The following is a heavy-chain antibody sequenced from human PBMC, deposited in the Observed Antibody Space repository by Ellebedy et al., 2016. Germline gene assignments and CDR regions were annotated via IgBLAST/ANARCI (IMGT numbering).Heavy chain of an antibody. CDR2: IYYSGST. Sequence: SETLSLTCTVSGGSISSSSYYWGWIRQPPGKGLEWIGYIYYSGSTNYNPSLKSRVTISVDTSKNQFSLKLSSVTAADTAVYYCARQWKPENWFDPWGQGTLVTVSS. D-gene: IGHD1-26*01. V-gene: IGHV4-61*05. CDR3: ARQWKPENWFDP. J-gene: IGHJ5*02. CDR1: GGSISSSSYY.